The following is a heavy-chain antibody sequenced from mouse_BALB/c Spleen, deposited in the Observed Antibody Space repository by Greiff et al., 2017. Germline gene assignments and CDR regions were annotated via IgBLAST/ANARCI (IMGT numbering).Heavy chain of an antibody. Sequence: QVQLKESGPGLVQPSQSLSITCTASGFSFTSYGVHWVRQSPGKGLEWLGVIWSGGSTDYNAAFISRLSISKDNSTSQVFFKMSSLQANDTAIYYCARVVAPSYWYFDVWGAGTTVTVSA. J-gene: IGHJ1*01. CDR1: GFSFTSYG. CDR2: IWSGGST. V-gene: IGHV2-2*02. D-gene: IGHD1-1*01. CDR3: ARVVAPSYWYFDV.